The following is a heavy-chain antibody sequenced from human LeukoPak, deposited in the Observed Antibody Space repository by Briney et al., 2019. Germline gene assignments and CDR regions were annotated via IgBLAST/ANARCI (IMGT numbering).Heavy chain of an antibody. V-gene: IGHV1-2*02. Sequence: GASVKVSCKASGYTFTGYYMHWARQAPGQGLEWMGWINPNSGGTNYAQKFQGRVTMTEDTSTDTAYMELSSLRSEDTAVYYCATLHSGYDRWGQGTLVTVSS. CDR2: INPNSGGT. D-gene: IGHD5-12*01. CDR1: GYTFTGYY. CDR3: ATLHSGYDR. J-gene: IGHJ4*02.